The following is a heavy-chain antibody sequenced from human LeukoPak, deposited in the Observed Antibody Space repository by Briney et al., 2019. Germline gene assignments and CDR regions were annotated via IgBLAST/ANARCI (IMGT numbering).Heavy chain of an antibody. J-gene: IGHJ4*02. V-gene: IGHV1-69*13. CDR3: ARDDASGPTDY. D-gene: IGHD2-15*01. CDR2: IIPIFGTA. CDR1: GYTFTSYG. Sequence: GASVKVSCKASGYTFTSYGISWVRQAPGQGLEWMGGIIPIFGTANYAQKFQGRVTITADESTSTAYMELSSLRSEDTAVYYCARDDASGPTDYWGQGTLVTVSS.